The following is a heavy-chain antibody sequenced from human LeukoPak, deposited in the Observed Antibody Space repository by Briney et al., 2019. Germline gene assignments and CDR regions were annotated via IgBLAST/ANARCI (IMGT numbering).Heavy chain of an antibody. Sequence: GGSLRLSCAASGFIFSIYSMNWVRQAPGKGLEWVSYISRSSSSSTIYYADSVKGRFTISRDNAKDTLYLQMNSLRTEDTAVYYCAKASGTYLVGNYFDYWGQGTLVTVSS. CDR2: ISRSSSSSTI. V-gene: IGHV3-48*04. D-gene: IGHD1-26*01. J-gene: IGHJ4*02. CDR1: GFIFSIYS. CDR3: AKASGTYLVGNYFDY.